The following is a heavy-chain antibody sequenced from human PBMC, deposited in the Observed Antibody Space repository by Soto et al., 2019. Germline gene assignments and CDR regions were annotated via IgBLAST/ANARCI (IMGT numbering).Heavy chain of an antibody. CDR1: GGSLSSYY. CDR3: ARDRGLDIFYSESTCGMDV. Sequence: SETLSLTCTVSGGSLSSYYWSWIRQPPGKGLEWIGYIYYSGSTNYNPSLKSRVTISVDTSKNQFSLKLSSVTAADTAVYYCARDRGLDIFYSESTCGMDVWGQGTTVTGS. CDR2: IYYSGST. D-gene: IGHD2-21*01. V-gene: IGHV4-59*01. J-gene: IGHJ6*02.